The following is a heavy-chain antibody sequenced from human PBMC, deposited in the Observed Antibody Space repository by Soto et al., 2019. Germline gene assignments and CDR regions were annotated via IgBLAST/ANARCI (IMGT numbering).Heavy chain of an antibody. J-gene: IGHJ4*02. D-gene: IGHD3-22*01. CDR1: GYTSTMYY. CDR3: AAAGPLHYYDSSGYSDY. V-gene: IGHV1-24*01. Sequence: ASVKVVCKASGYTSTMYYRRWVRQHPGQRLEWMGGVDPEDGETMYAQKFQGRVTMTEDTSTDTAYMELSSLRSEDTAVYYCAAAGPLHYYDSSGYSDYWGQGTLVTVSS. CDR2: VDPEDGET.